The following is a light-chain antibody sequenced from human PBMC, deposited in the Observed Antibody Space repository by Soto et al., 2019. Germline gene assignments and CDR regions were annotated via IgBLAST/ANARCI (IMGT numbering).Light chain of an antibody. J-gene: IGKJ4*01. CDR3: LQDHEHLT. V-gene: IGKV1-6*01. CDR2: AAS. CDR1: QDISND. Sequence: AIQMTQSPSSLSASVGDRVTITCRASQDISNDLGWYQQKPGKAPNLLIYAASTLQSGVPSRFSGSGSGTDFTLTISSLQPEDSASYYCLQDHEHLTFGGGTRVEIK.